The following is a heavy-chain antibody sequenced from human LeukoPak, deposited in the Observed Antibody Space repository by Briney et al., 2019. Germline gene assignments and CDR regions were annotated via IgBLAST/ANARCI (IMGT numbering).Heavy chain of an antibody. J-gene: IGHJ4*02. Sequence: GGSLRLSCAASGFIFSDYGMNWVRQAPGKGLVWVSYISSSSRTKQYADSVKGRFTISRDNAQSSVYLQMNSLRAEDSAVYYCARGGAARPDYWGQGTLVTVSS. CDR3: ARGGAARPDY. CDR1: GFIFSDYG. V-gene: IGHV3-48*01. CDR2: ISSSSRTK. D-gene: IGHD6-6*01.